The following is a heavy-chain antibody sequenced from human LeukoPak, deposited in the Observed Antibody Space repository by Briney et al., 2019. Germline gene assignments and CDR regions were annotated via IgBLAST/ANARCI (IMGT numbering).Heavy chain of an antibody. Sequence: SETLSLTCAVSGGSISSSNWWSWVRQPPGKGLEWIGEIYHSGSTNYNPSLESRVTISVDKSKNPFSLKLSSVTAADTAVYYCARLAGSGWYGVSDYWGQGTLVTVSS. D-gene: IGHD6-19*01. CDR2: IYHSGST. CDR3: ARLAGSGWYGVSDY. J-gene: IGHJ4*02. CDR1: GGSISSSNW. V-gene: IGHV4-4*02.